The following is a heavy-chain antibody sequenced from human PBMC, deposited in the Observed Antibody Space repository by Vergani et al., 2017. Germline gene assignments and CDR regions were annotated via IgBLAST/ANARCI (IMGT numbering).Heavy chain of an antibody. D-gene: IGHD6-13*01. CDR3: ARLILKSSPGSQHWFEP. V-gene: IGHV3-7*01. CDR1: GFTFSSYW. CDR2: IKQDGSEK. Sequence: EVQLVESGGGLVQPGGSLRLSCAASGFTFSSYWMSWVRQAPGKGLEWVANIKQDGSEKYYVDSVKGRFTISRDNAKNSLYLQMNSLRAEDTAVYYCARLILKSSPGSQHWFEPWGQGTLVTVSS. J-gene: IGHJ5*02.